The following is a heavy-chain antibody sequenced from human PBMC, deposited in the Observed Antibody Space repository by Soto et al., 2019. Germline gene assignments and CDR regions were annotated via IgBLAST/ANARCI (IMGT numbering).Heavy chain of an antibody. J-gene: IGHJ4*02. D-gene: IGHD6-19*01. Sequence: QVQLVQSGAELKDPGASVKVSCKASGDTFTNYYIHWVRQAPGQGLEWMGTIDPSGTTTFYAQNPQGRVTMTRDTSTGTLYRELSSLRSEDTAVYYCARLKVTSGLSYWGQGTLVTVSS. V-gene: IGHV1-46*01. CDR1: GDTFTNYY. CDR2: IDPSGTTT. CDR3: ARLKVTSGLSY.